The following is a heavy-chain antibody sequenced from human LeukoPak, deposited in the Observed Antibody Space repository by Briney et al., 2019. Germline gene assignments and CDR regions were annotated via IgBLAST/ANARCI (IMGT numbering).Heavy chain of an antibody. D-gene: IGHD3-9*01. CDR1: GFTVSSNY. Sequence: GGSLRLSCAASGFTVSSNYMSWVRQAPGKGLEWVSVIYSGGSTYYADSVKGRFTISRDNSKNTLYLQMNSLRAEDTAVYYCAKGGIRYFDWSPNSEYFQHWGQGTLVTVSS. CDR2: IYSGGST. V-gene: IGHV3-53*05. J-gene: IGHJ1*01. CDR3: AKGGIRYFDWSPNSEYFQH.